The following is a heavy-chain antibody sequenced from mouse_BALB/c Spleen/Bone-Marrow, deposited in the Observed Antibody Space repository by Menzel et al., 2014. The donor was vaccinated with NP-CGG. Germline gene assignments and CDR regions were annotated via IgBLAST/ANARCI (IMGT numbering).Heavy chain of an antibody. V-gene: IGHV1-4*01. CDR1: GYTFTSYT. J-gene: IGHJ1*01. CDR2: INPSSGYT. Sequence: VHLVESGAELARPGASVKMSCKASGYTFTSYTMHWVKQRPGQGLEWIGYINPSSGYTNYNQKFKDKATLTADKSSSTAYMQLSSLTSEDSAVYYCSRETPYYGSTYWYFDVWGAGTTVTVSS. D-gene: IGHD1-1*01. CDR3: SRETPYYGSTYWYFDV.